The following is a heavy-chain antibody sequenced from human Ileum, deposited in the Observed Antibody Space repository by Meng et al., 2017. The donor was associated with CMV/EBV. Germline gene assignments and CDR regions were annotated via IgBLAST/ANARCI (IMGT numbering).Heavy chain of an antibody. Sequence: GESLKISCAASGFTFSSYSMNWVRQAPGKGLEWVSSISSSSSYIYYADSVKGRFTISRDNAKNSLYLQMNSLRAEDTAVYYCAIARADWTMDDYWGQGTLVTVSS. CDR1: GFTFSSYS. CDR3: AIARADWTMDDY. CDR2: ISSSSSYI. D-gene: IGHD1-1*01. V-gene: IGHV3-21*01. J-gene: IGHJ4*02.